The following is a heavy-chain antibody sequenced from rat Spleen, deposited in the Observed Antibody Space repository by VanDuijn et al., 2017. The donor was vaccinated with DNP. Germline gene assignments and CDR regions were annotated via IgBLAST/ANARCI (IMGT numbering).Heavy chain of an antibody. CDR2: MWSGGST. J-gene: IGHJ2*01. Sequence: QVQLKESGPGLVQPSQTLSLPCTVSGFSLTSSIVHWVRQPPGKGLEWVGAMWSGGSTDYNSALKSRLTISRDTSKSQVFLNVNSLQTEDTAIYFCTRSPWDYFDYWGQGVMVTVSS. CDR1: GFSLTSSI. CDR3: TRSPWDYFDY. V-gene: IGHV2-1*01.